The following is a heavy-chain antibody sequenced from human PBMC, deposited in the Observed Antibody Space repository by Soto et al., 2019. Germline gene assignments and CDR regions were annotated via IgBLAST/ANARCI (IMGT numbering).Heavy chain of an antibody. V-gene: IGHV1-69*13. J-gene: IGHJ3*02. CDR1: GGTFSSYA. CDR3: TYYYDSSGYYYVAFDI. CDR2: TIPIFGTA. D-gene: IGHD3-22*01. Sequence: GASVKVSCKASGGTFSSYAISWVRQAPGQGLEWMGGTIPIFGTANYAQKFQGRVTITADESTSTAYMELSSLRSEDTAVYYCTYYYDSSGYYYVAFDIWGQGTMVT.